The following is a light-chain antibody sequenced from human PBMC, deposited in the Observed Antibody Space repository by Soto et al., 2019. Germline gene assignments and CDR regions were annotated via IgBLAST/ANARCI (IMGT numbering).Light chain of an antibody. Sequence: EIVLTQSPGTLSLSPGERATLSCRASQSVNSNYLAWYRRKPGQAPSLLIYVASTRATGIPGRFSGSGSGTDFTLNITRLEPEDFELYYCQQYGSSPPTFGQGTKVDIK. J-gene: IGKJ1*01. CDR3: QQYGSSPPT. CDR2: VAS. V-gene: IGKV3-20*01. CDR1: QSVNSNY.